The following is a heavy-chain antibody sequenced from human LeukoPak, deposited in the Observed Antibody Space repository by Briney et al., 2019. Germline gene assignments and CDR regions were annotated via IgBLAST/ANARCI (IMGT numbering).Heavy chain of an antibody. Sequence: GGSLRLSCVGSGFNVSDYYMNWIRQAPGKGLEWVSYIRRDGSVRHYADSLKGRFIISRDNNRNSLYLQMNSLRVEDTAVYYCARDLTTVAAAGWPGAIELWGQGTGVIVSS. J-gene: IGHJ3*01. V-gene: IGHV3-11*04. D-gene: IGHD6-13*01. CDR1: GFNVSDYY. CDR2: IRRDGSVR. CDR3: ARDLTTVAAAGWPGAIEL.